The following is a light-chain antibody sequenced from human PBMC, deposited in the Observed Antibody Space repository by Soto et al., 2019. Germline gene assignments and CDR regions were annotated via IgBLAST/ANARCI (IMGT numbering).Light chain of an antibody. CDR1: QGISSY. CDR3: QQLNSYPIT. J-gene: IGKJ5*01. Sequence: IHLTESPASLSASVGDRVSITCRASQGISSYLAWYQRKPGKAPKLLIYAASTLQSGVPSRFSGSGSGTDFTLTISSLQPEDFATYYCQQLNSYPITFGQGTRLEIK. V-gene: IGKV1-9*01. CDR2: AAS.